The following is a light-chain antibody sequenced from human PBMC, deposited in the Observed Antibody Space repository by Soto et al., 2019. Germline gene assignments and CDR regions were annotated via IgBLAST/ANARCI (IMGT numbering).Light chain of an antibody. CDR2: VAS. V-gene: IGKV3-20*01. Sequence: EIVLTQSPGTLSLSPGERATLSCRASQSISSSSLAWYQQRPGQAPRLLIYVASSRATGVPDRFSGSGSGTDFTLTISRLEPEDFAVYYCQHYDSSRWTFGQGTKVDIK. CDR3: QHYDSSRWT. CDR1: QSISSSS. J-gene: IGKJ1*01.